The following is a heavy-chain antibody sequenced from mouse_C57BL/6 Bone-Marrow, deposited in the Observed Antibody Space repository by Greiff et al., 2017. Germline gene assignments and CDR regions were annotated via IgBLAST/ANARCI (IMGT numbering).Heavy chain of an antibody. CDR1: GYTFTDYY. Sequence: EVQLQQSGPVLVKPGASVKMSCKASGYTFTDYYMNWVKQSHGKSLEWIGVINPYHGGTSYNQKFKGKATLTVDKSSSTAYMELNSLTSEDSAVYYCARRGFYYGSSYSYFDVWGTGTTVTVSS. CDR3: ARRGFYYGSSYSYFDV. D-gene: IGHD1-1*01. J-gene: IGHJ1*03. CDR2: INPYHGGT. V-gene: IGHV1-19*01.